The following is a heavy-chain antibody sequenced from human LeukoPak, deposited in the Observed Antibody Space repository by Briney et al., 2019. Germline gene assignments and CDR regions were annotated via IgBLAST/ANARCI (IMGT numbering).Heavy chain of an antibody. CDR1: GLTLSRYA. CDR3: AKQAYDSPRTDFDY. Sequence: GESLRLSCELSGLTLSRYAMSWVRQAPGEGLEWVSGVSRSGGRRYYADSVKGRFTISRDNSKNTLHLQMNSLRAEDTAIYYCAKQAYDSPRTDFDYWGQGTLVTVSS. J-gene: IGHJ4*02. D-gene: IGHD3-22*01. V-gene: IGHV3-23*01. CDR2: VSRSGGRR.